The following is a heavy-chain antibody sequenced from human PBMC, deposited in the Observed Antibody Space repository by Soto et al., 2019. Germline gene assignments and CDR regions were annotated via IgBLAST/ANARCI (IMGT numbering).Heavy chain of an antibody. CDR3: ARGGVLRAAAGKYEYYYYGMDV. CDR2: ISSSSSYI. J-gene: IGHJ6*02. Sequence: GWSLRLSCASSVFTFSSYSMEWVRQAPGKGLEWVSSISSSSSYIYYADSVKGRFTISRDNAKNSLYLQMNSLRAEDTAVYYCARGGVLRAAAGKYEYYYYGMDVWGQGTTVTVS. CDR1: VFTFSSYS. D-gene: IGHD6-13*01. V-gene: IGHV3-21*01.